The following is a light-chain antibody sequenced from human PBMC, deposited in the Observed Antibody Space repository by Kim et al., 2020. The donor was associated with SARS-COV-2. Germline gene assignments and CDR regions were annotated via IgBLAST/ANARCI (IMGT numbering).Light chain of an antibody. CDR2: KAS. J-gene: IGKJ1*01. V-gene: IGKV1-5*03. CDR1: QSISSY. CDR3: QQYKTAPWT. Sequence: DIQMTQSPSTLSASVGDRVTITCRASQSISSYLAWYHQKPGKAPELLIYKASILESGVPSRFSGSGSGTEFTLTISSLQPDDFASFYCQQYKTAPWTFGQGTKVDIK.